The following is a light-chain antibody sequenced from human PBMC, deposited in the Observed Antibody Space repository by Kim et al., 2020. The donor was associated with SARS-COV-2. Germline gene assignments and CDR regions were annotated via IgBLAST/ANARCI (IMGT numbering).Light chain of an antibody. CDR2: WAS. V-gene: IGKV4-1*01. CDR3: QQYYISPLT. J-gene: IGKJ3*01. CDR1: QSVLHSSNNKNY. Sequence: DIVMTQSPDSLAVSLGERATINCKSSQSVLHSSNNKNYLAWFQQTPGQPPKLLIYWASTRESGVPDRFSGSGSGTDFTLTISSLQAEDVAVYYCQQYYISPLTFAPGTKVDIK.